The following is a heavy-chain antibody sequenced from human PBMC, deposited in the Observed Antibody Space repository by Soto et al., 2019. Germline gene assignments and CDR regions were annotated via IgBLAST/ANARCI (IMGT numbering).Heavy chain of an antibody. CDR2: IYHTGGT. Sequence: QVQLQESGPGLVKPSGTLSLTCAVSGGSISSDNWWSWVRQPPGKGLEWMGEIYHTGGTFYNPSLRSRVTVSLDKSNNQFSLRLTSVTAADTAVYYCAKNTSYGGRCDTAFHIWGQGTTVTVSP. J-gene: IGHJ3*02. CDR3: AKNTSYGGRCDTAFHI. V-gene: IGHV4-4*02. CDR1: GGSISSDNW. D-gene: IGHD2-15*01.